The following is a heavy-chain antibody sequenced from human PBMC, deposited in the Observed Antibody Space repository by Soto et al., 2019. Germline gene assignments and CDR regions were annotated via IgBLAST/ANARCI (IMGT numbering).Heavy chain of an antibody. CDR3: ARGTGGAVEMATIFGY. J-gene: IGHJ4*02. Sequence: ASVKVSCKASGYTFTSYYMHWVRQAPGQGLEWMGIINPSGGSTSYAQKFQGRVTMTRDTSTSTVYMELSSLRSEDTAVYYCARGTGGAVEMATIFGYWGQGTLVTVSS. CDR1: GYTFTSYY. V-gene: IGHV1-46*01. CDR2: INPSGGST. D-gene: IGHD5-12*01.